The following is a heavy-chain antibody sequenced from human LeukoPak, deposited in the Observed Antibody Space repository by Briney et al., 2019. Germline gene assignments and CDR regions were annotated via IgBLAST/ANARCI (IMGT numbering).Heavy chain of an antibody. Sequence: GGSLRLSCVASGFTLSSSSIAWVRQAPGGRPDWVSDIYSDSSDTYYADSVKGRFSISRDDSKNTLYLQMYSLRTEDTATYYCAKRLNHNYFEYWGRGTLVTVSS. CDR1: GFTLSSSS. J-gene: IGHJ4*02. V-gene: IGHV3-23*03. CDR2: IYSDSSDT. CDR3: AKRLNHNYFEY. D-gene: IGHD6-19*01.